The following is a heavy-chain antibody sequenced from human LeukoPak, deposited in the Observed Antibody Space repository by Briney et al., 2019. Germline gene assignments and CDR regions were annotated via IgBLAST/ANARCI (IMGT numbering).Heavy chain of an antibody. CDR2: ISYDGRSK. CDR1: GFTFSSYG. CDR3: ARERTVMVSREFDY. J-gene: IGHJ4*02. Sequence: GGSLRLSCAASGFTFSSYGMHWVRQAPGKGLEWVAVISYDGRSKYYVDSVKGRFTISRDNSKSTLNLQMNSLRAEDTAVYYCARERTVMVSREFDYWGQGTLVIVSS. V-gene: IGHV3-30*03. D-gene: IGHD5-18*01.